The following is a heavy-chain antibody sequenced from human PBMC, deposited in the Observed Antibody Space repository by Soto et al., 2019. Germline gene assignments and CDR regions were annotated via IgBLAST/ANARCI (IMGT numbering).Heavy chain of an antibody. Sequence: KVSCKASGYTFTSYGISWVRQMPGKGLEWMGRIDPSDSYTNYSPSFQGHVTISADKSISTAYLQWSSLKASDTAMYYCARSTYYDFWSGYTPRNMDVWGQGTTVTVSS. D-gene: IGHD3-3*01. V-gene: IGHV5-10-1*01. CDR3: ARSTYYDFWSGYTPRNMDV. J-gene: IGHJ6*02. CDR1: GYTFTSYG. CDR2: IDPSDSYT.